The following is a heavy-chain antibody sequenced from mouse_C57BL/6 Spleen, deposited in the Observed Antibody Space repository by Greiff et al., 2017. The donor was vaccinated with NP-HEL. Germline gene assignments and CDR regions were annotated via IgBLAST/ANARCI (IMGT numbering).Heavy chain of an antibody. D-gene: IGHD1-1*01. Sequence: QVQLKESGAELAKPGASVTLSCTASGYTFTSYWMHWVNQRPGQGLEWIGYINPSSGYTKYNQKFKDKATLTADKSSSTAYMQLSSLTYEDSAVYYCARWTTVSRYFDVWGTGTTVTVSS. CDR2: INPSSGYT. J-gene: IGHJ1*03. V-gene: IGHV1-7*01. CDR1: GYTFTSYW. CDR3: ARWTTVSRYFDV.